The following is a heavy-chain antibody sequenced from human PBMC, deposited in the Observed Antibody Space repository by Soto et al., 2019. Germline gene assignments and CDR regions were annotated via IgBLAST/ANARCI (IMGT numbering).Heavy chain of an antibody. Sequence: ASVKVSCKASGYTFTDYYMHWVRQAPGQGLEWMGWINPNNGGTNYAQKFQGRVTMTRDTSISTAYMELSSLRSDDTAMFYCARGSSSGWSGGYNWFDPWGQGTLVTVS. J-gene: IGHJ5*02. CDR2: INPNNGGT. D-gene: IGHD6-19*01. CDR3: ARGSSSGWSGGYNWFDP. CDR1: GYTFTDYY. V-gene: IGHV1-2*02.